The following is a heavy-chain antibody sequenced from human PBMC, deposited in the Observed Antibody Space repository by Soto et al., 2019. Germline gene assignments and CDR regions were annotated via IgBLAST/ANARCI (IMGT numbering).Heavy chain of an antibody. V-gene: IGHV4-30-4*01. D-gene: IGHD3-9*01. CDR2: IYYSGST. CDR3: VRCEKYYDIFTGYYKGPFDY. J-gene: IGHJ4*02. Sequence: QVQLQESGPGLVKPSQTLSLTCTVSGGSISSGDYYWSWIRQPPGKGLEWIGYIYYSGSTYYNPSRKSRVTLSIGTSKIQFSMKLSSVTAEVTAVYYCVRCEKYYDIFTGYYKGPFDYWGQGTLVTVSS. CDR1: GGSISSGDYY.